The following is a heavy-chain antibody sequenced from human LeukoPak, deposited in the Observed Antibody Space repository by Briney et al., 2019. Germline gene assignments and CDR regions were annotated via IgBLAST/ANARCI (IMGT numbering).Heavy chain of an antibody. CDR3: ARGLTTVTPDEDYMEV. D-gene: IGHD4-17*01. V-gene: IGHV1-2*02. J-gene: IGHJ6*03. Sequence: ASVKVSCKASGYTFTGYYMHWVRQAPGQGLEWMGWINPNSGGTNYAQTFQGRVTMTRDTSISTAYMELSRLRSDDTAVYYCARGLTTVTPDEDYMEVWGKGTTVTVSS. CDR2: INPNSGGT. CDR1: GYTFTGYY.